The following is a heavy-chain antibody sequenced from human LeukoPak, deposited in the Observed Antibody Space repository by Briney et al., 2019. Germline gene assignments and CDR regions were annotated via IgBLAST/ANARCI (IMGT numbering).Heavy chain of an antibody. J-gene: IGHJ6*03. CDR1: GGSISSSNW. V-gene: IGHV4-4*02. CDR3: ARVPRSYYYYYMDV. Sequence: SGTLSLTCAVSGGSISSSNWWSWVRQPPGKGLEWIGEIHHSGSTNYNPSLKSRVTISVDRSKNQFFLKLSSVTAADTAVYYCARVPRSYYYYYMDVWGKGTTVTVSS. CDR2: IHHSGST.